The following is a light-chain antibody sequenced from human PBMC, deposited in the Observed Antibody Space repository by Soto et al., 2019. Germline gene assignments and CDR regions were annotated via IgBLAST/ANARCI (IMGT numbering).Light chain of an antibody. CDR1: QSISRN. Sequence: EMVVTQSPATLSVSPGERVALSCRASQSISRNLAWYQQKPGQAPRLLIYGASTRATGIPARFSGSGSGTDFTLTISRLEPEDFAVYHCQQYGDSPLTFGGGTKVDIK. CDR2: GAS. CDR3: QQYGDSPLT. J-gene: IGKJ4*01. V-gene: IGKV3-20*01.